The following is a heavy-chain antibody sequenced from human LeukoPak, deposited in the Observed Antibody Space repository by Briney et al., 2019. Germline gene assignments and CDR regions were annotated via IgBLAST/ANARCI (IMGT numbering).Heavy chain of an antibody. D-gene: IGHD6-19*01. V-gene: IGHV3-21*01. J-gene: IGHJ4*02. CDR3: AIDRYSSGWYTFDY. CDR2: ISSSSSYI. CDR1: GLTFSNFG. Sequence: GGSLRLSCAASGLTFSNFGINWVRQAPGKGLEWVSSISSSSSYISYADSVKGRFTISRDNAKNSLDLQMNSLRAEDTAVYYCAIDRYSSGWYTFDYWDQGTLVTVSS.